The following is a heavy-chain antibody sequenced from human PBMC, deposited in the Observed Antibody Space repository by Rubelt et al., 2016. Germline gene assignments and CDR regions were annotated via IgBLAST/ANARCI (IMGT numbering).Heavy chain of an antibody. CDR2: INPNSGGT. J-gene: IGHJ3*02. Sequence: QVQLVQSGAEVKKPGASVKVSYKASGYTFTGYYMHWVRQAPGQGLEWMGWINPNSGGTNYAQKFQGRVTMTRDTSISTAYMELSRLRSDDTAVDYCARERYCSGGSCYGPDAFDIWGQGTMVTVSS. V-gene: IGHV1-2*02. CDR3: ARERYCSGGSCYGPDAFDI. CDR1: GYTFTGYY. D-gene: IGHD2-15*01.